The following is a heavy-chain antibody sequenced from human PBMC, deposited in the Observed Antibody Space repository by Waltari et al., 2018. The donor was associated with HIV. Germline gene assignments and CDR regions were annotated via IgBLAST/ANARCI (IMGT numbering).Heavy chain of an antibody. V-gene: IGHV4-61*02. D-gene: IGHD3-3*01. CDR3: ARDVIFGVVRGAFDI. J-gene: IGHJ3*02. CDR1: GGSISSGSSY. CDR2: IYTSGST. Sequence: QVQLQESGPGLVKPSQTLSLTCTVSGGSISSGSSYWRWIRQPAGKGLEWIGRIYTSGSTNYNPSLKSRVTISVDTSKNQFSLKLSSVTAADTAVYYCARDVIFGVVRGAFDIWGQGTMVTVSS.